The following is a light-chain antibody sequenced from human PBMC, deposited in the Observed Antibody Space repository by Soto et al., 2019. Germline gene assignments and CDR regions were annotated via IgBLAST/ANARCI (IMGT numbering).Light chain of an antibody. CDR2: NVS. J-gene: IGLJ3*02. CDR3: CSYAGDYTWV. V-gene: IGLV2-11*01. Sequence: QSALTQPRSVCGSPGQSGTISCTGTSSDVGGYNYVSWYQQHPGKDPKLMIYNVSKRPSGVPDRFFGSKSGNTASLTISGLQAEDEADYYCCSYAGDYTWVFGGGTKLTVL. CDR1: SSDVGGYNY.